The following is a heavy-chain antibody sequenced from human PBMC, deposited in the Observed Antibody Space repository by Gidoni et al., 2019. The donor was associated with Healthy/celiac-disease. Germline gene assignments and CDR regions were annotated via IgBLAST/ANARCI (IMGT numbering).Heavy chain of an antibody. D-gene: IGHD3-16*01. J-gene: IGHJ4*02. V-gene: IGHV4-34*01. CDR1: GGSFSGYY. CDR2: INHSGST. CDR3: ARGQRGAGAPPRY. Sequence: QVQLQQWGAGLLKPSETLSLTCAVYGGSFSGYYWSWIRQPPGKGLEWIGEINHSGSTNYNPSLKRRVTISVDTSKNQFSLKLSSVTAADTAVYYCARGQRGAGAPPRYWGQGTLVTVSS.